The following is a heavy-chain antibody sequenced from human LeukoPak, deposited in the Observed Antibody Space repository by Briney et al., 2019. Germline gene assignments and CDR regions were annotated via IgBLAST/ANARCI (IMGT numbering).Heavy chain of an antibody. Sequence: SETLSLTCAVYGGSFSGYYWSWIRQPPGKGLEWIGEINHSGSTNYNPSLKSRVTISVDTSKNQFSLKLSSVTAADTAIYYCAGGTYYYFDYWGQGTLVTVSS. CDR1: GGSFSGYY. CDR2: INHSGST. CDR3: AGGTYYYFDY. J-gene: IGHJ4*02. V-gene: IGHV4-34*01. D-gene: IGHD1-26*01.